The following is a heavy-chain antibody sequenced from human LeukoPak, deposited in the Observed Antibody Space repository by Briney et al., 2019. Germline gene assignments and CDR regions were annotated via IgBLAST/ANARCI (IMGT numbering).Heavy chain of an antibody. CDR1: GFTVSSNS. V-gene: IGHV3-53*01. D-gene: IGHD3-10*01. CDR2: IYSGGNT. J-gene: IGHJ4*02. Sequence: GGSLRLSCTVSGFTVSSNSMSWVRQAPGKGLEWVSFIYSGGNTHYSDSVKGRFTISRDNSKSTFYIQMNSLRAEDTAVYYCARAKPKNMVRGLIMRRESRYYFDYWGQGTLVTVSS. CDR3: ARAKPKNMVRGLIMRRESRYYFDY.